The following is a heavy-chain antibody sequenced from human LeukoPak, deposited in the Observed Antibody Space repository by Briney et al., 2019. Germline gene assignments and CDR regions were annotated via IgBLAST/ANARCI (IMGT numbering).Heavy chain of an antibody. CDR2: IHYSGIT. CDR3: ASSGNYYFTLDY. D-gene: IGHD3-10*01. Sequence: SETLSLTCSVSGGPISNYYWSWIRQPPGKGLEWIGYIHYSGITKYNPSVKSRVTISLDTSKNQFSLKLSSVTAADTAVYYCASSGNYYFTLDYWGQGTLVTVSS. J-gene: IGHJ4*02. V-gene: IGHV4-59*08. CDR1: GGPISNYY.